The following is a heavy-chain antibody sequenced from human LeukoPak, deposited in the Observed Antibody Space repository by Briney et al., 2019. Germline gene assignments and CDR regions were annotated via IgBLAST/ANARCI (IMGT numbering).Heavy chain of an antibody. J-gene: IGHJ4*02. Sequence: SETLSLTCTVPGGSISSYYWSWIRQPPGKGLEWIGYIYYSGSTNYNPSLKSRVTVSVDTSKNQFSLKLSSVTAADTAVYYCARTGYCSSTSCSALDYWGQGTLVTVSS. CDR1: GGSISSYY. V-gene: IGHV4-59*08. D-gene: IGHD2-2*01. CDR3: ARTGYCSSTSCSALDY. CDR2: IYYSGST.